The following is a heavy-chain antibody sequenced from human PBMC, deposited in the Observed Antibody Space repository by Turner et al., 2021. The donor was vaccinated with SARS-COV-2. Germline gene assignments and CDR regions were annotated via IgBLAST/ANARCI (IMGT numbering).Heavy chain of an antibody. V-gene: IGHV3-53*01. CDR2: IYSDGST. Sequence: VQLVESGGGLLQPGRYLRRSCAASGFTVSSNYMSWVRQAPGKGLEWVSVIYSDGSTFYADSVKDRFTISRDNSKNTLYLQMNGLKAEDTAVYYCARDLGGLRFDYWGQGTLVTVSS. J-gene: IGHJ4*02. D-gene: IGHD2-15*01. CDR1: GFTVSSNY. CDR3: ARDLGGLRFDY.